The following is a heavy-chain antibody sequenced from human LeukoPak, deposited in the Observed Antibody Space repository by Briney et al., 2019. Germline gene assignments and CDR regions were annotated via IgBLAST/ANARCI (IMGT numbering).Heavy chain of an antibody. Sequence: SETLSRTCAVYGGSFSGYYWSWIRQPPGKGLEWIGYIYYSGSTNYNPSLKSRVTISVDTSKNQFSLKLSSVTAADTAVYYCARYGSTVTFDPWGQGTLVTVSS. J-gene: IGHJ5*02. CDR3: ARYGSTVTFDP. CDR1: GGSFSGYY. V-gene: IGHV4-59*01. D-gene: IGHD4-11*01. CDR2: IYYSGST.